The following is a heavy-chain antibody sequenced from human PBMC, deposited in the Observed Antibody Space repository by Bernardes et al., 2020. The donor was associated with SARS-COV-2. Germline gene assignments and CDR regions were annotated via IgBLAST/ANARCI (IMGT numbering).Heavy chain of an antibody. D-gene: IGHD3-10*01. CDR2: IRGDGMDA. CDR3: ARDLILGSGSNDY. CDR1: GFTFGSHW. Sequence: GSLRLSCAVSGFTFGSHWMHWVRQAPGKGLVWVSRIRGDGMDANYADSVKGRFTISRDNAINILYLQMNSLRDEDTAVYFCARDLILGSGSNDYWGQGTLVTVSS. V-gene: IGHV3-74*01. J-gene: IGHJ4*02.